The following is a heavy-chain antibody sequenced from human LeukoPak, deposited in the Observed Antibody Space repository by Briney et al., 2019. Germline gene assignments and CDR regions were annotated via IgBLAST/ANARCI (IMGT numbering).Heavy chain of an antibody. CDR2: IRYDGSNR. D-gene: IGHD6-19*01. Sequence: GGSLRLSCAASGFTFSSYGMHWVRQAPGKGLVCVSFIRYDGSNRYYAISVKCRFTISRDNSKNTLYLQMNSLRAEDTAVYYCAKERGIAVAGMRYYMDVWGKGTTVTISS. J-gene: IGHJ6*03. CDR1: GFTFSSYG. CDR3: AKERGIAVAGMRYYMDV. V-gene: IGHV3-30*02.